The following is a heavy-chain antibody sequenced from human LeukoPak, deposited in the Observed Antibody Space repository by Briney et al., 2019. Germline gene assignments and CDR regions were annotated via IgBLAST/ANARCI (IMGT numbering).Heavy chain of an antibody. D-gene: IGHD3-16*02. CDR2: INPNSGGT. V-gene: IGHV1-2*02. Sequence: ASVKVSCKASGYTFTGYYMHWVRQAPGQGLEWMGWINPNSGGTNYPQKFQGRVTMTRDTSISTAYMELSRLRSDDTALYYCARDQRSSYTYYFEDWGQGTLVTVSS. CDR1: GYTFTGYY. CDR3: ARDQRSSYTYYFED. J-gene: IGHJ4*02.